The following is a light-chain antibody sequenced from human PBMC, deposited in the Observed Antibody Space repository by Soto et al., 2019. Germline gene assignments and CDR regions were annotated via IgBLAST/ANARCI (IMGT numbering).Light chain of an antibody. CDR1: DSDIGTYDY. CDR2: EVN. J-gene: IGLJ1*01. V-gene: IGLV2-8*01. Sequence: QSALAQPRSVSGSPGQSVTISCTGTDSDIGTYDYVSWFQQHPGRAPKFMIYEVNKRPSGVPDRFSGSKSGNTASLTVSGLQAEDEADYYCSSYAGSSNVFGTGTKVTVL. CDR3: SSYAGSSNV.